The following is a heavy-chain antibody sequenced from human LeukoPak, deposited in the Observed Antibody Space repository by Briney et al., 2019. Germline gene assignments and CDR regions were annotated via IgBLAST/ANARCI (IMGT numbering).Heavy chain of an antibody. J-gene: IGHJ4*02. Sequence: GGSLRLSCAASGFTFSSYGMSWVRQAPGKGLEWVAFIRYDGSNKYYADSVKGRFTISRDNSKNTLYLQMNSLRAEDTAVYYCAKDRYSYGYGRFDYWGQGTLVTVSS. V-gene: IGHV3-30*02. CDR3: AKDRYSYGYGRFDY. CDR2: IRYDGSNK. CDR1: GFTFSSYG. D-gene: IGHD5-18*01.